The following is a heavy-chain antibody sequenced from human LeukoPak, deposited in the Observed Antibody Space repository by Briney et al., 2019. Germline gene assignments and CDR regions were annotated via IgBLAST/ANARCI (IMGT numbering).Heavy chain of an antibody. Sequence: PSETLSLTCAVHGGSFSGYYWSWIRQPPGKGLEWIGEINHSGSTNYNPSLKSRVTISVDTSKNQFSLKLSSVTAADTAVYYCASTPPEPDYYDRSGLPLAFDIWGQGTMVTVSS. V-gene: IGHV4-34*01. CDR2: INHSGST. CDR1: GGSFSGYY. J-gene: IGHJ3*02. CDR3: ASTPPEPDYYDRSGLPLAFDI. D-gene: IGHD3-22*01.